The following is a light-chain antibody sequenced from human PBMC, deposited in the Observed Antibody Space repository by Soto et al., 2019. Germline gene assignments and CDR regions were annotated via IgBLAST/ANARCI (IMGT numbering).Light chain of an antibody. Sequence: DIVMTQSPATLSVSPGERATLSCRASQSIRSTLAWYQQKPGQAPRLLIYGASTRATGIPVRFSGSGSGTDFTLIISSLQSEDFALYYCQQYNNWPLTFGGGTKVEIE. V-gene: IGKV3-15*01. J-gene: IGKJ4*01. CDR1: QSIRST. CDR3: QQYNNWPLT. CDR2: GAS.